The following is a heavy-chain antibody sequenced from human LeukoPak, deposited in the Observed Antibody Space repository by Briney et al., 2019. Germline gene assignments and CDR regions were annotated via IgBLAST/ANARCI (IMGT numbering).Heavy chain of an antibody. Sequence: GGSLRLSCAASGLTFSNYWMNWVRQAPGKGLEWVANIKQDGSAKFYVDSVKGRFTISRDNAKNSLYLQMNSLRAEDTAVYYCARDRWGYGMDVWGQGTRVIVSS. CDR3: ARDRWGYGMDV. D-gene: IGHD3-16*01. CDR2: IKQDGSAK. J-gene: IGHJ6*02. V-gene: IGHV3-7*01. CDR1: GLTFSNYW.